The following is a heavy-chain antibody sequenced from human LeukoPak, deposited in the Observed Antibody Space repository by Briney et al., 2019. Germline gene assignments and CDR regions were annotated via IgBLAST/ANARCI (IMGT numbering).Heavy chain of an antibody. D-gene: IGHD6-25*01. CDR1: GLTFSSYA. Sequence: TGGSLRLPCAASGLTFSSYAMTWVRQTPGKGLEWVAAISGSGGTTYYADFAKGRFSISRDNSEKTLYLQMYSLRAEDTAVYHCAKFFDPSGGASGWTWTMDCWGQGTLVIVSS. V-gene: IGHV3-23*01. CDR2: ISGSGGTT. J-gene: IGHJ4*02. CDR3: AKFFDPSGGASGWTWTMDC.